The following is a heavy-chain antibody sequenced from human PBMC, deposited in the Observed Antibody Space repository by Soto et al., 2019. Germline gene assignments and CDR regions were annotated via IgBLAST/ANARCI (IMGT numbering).Heavy chain of an antibody. Sequence: PGGSLRLSCVASGFTFSNNAMSWVRQAPGKGLEWVSSISGSGDITYDADSVKGRFTISRDNSKHTLYLEMNSLTAEDTAIFYCAKVLCSSTSCYNKNYFYYYGMDVWGQGTTVTVSS. V-gene: IGHV3-23*01. CDR3: AKVLCSSTSCYNKNYFYYYGMDV. CDR2: ISGSGDIT. J-gene: IGHJ6*02. D-gene: IGHD2-2*01. CDR1: GFTFSNNA.